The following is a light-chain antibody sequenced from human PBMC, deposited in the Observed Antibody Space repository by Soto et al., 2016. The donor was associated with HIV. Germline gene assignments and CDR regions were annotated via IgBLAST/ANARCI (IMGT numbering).Light chain of an antibody. J-gene: IGLJ1*01. Sequence: SYVLTQSPSVSVAPGKTARITCGGNNIGSKSVHWYQQKPGQAPVVVVYDDSDRPSGIPERFSGSNSENTATLTISRVEAGDEADYYCQVWDNTIDQGVFGSGTKVTV. CDR1: NIGSKS. CDR2: DDS. CDR3: QVWDNTIDQGV. V-gene: IGLV3-21*03.